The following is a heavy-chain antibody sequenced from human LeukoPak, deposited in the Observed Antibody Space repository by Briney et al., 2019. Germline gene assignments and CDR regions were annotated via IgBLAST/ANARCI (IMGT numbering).Heavy chain of an antibody. J-gene: IGHJ4*02. Sequence: SETLSLTCTVSGGSIISSSYYWGWIRQPPGKGLEWIGSIYYSGSTYYNPSLKSRVTISVDTSKNQFSLTLSSVTAADTAVYYCARDLHSSYYFDYWGQGTLVTVSS. V-gene: IGHV4-39*07. D-gene: IGHD6-6*01. CDR1: GGSIISSSYY. CDR3: ARDLHSSYYFDY. CDR2: IYYSGST.